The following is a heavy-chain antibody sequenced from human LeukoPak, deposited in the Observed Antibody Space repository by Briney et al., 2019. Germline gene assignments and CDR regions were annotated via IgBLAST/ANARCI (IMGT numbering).Heavy chain of an antibody. CDR3: AKEFDSSGFFDC. Sequence: GGSLRLSCAASGFTFRNYAMSWVRQAPGKGLEWVSAISGSGTSTYLAASAKGRFTISRDNSKNTLYLQMNSLRAEDTAVYYCAKEFDSSGFFDCWGQGHLVTVSS. CDR1: GFTFRNYA. D-gene: IGHD3-22*01. V-gene: IGHV3-23*01. CDR2: ISGSGTST. J-gene: IGHJ4*02.